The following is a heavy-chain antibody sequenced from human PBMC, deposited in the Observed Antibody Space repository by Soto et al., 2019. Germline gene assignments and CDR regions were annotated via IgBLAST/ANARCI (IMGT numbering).Heavy chain of an antibody. V-gene: IGHV1-18*01. CDR3: ARDRQNYDFWFEPSVYYGMDV. CDR2: FTADDGDT. J-gene: IGHJ6*02. CDR1: GYIFMSYG. Sequence: GASVKVSCKASGYIFMSYGITWVRQAPGQGLEWMGCFTADDGDTNYAQKFQGRVTMTTDTSTSTAYMELSSLRSEDTAVYYCARDRQNYDFWFEPSVYYGMDVWGQGTTVTVSS. D-gene: IGHD3-3*01.